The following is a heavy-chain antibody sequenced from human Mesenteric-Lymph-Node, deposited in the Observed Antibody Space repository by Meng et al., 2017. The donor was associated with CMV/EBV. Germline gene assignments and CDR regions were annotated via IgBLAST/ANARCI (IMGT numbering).Heavy chain of an antibody. J-gene: IGHJ4*02. D-gene: IGHD1-7*01. Sequence: GESLKISCAGSGFTFSSYSMNWVRQAPGQGLEWVSSISTSSSYIYYADSVKGRFTISRDNAKNSLYLQMNDLRPEDTALYYCAKAPSAGWNYFFYFDNWGQGTLVTVSS. V-gene: IGHV3-21*04. CDR2: ISTSSSYI. CDR3: AKAPSAGWNYFFYFDN. CDR1: GFTFSSYS.